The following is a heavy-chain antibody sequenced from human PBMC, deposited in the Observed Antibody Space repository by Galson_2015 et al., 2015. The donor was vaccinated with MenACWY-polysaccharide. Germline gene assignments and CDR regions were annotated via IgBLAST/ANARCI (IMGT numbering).Heavy chain of an antibody. J-gene: IGHJ4*01. CDR3: ARGRRDTARAATAAVFLHY. D-gene: IGHD5-18*01. CDR2: MSPNTAKT. CDR1: GYTFTSYD. V-gene: IGHV1-8*01. Sequence: SVKVSCKASGYTFTSYDINWVRQAIGQGLEWMGWMSPNTAKTGYPQKFQGRVTMTRNTSISTAYMELSSLTSEDTAVDYCARGRRDTARAATAAVFLHYWGQGTLVTVSS.